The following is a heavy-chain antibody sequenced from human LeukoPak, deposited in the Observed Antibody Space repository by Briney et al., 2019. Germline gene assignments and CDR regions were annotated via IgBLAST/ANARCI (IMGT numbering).Heavy chain of an antibody. V-gene: IGHV3-23*01. CDR3: ANHHYYFDY. CDR2: INGSGGST. Sequence: GGSLRLSCAASGFTFSSYAMTWVRQAPGKGLEWDSGINGSGGSTYYAASVKGRFTISRDNSKNTLYLQMNSLSAEDTAVYYCANHHYYFDYWGQGTLVTVSS. J-gene: IGHJ4*02. CDR1: GFTFSSYA.